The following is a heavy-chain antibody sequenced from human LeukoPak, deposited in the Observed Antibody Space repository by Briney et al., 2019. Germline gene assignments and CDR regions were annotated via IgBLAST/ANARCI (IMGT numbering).Heavy chain of an antibody. V-gene: IGHV1-8*01. D-gene: IGHD5-18*01. CDR3: ASVKHSYDYYFDY. Sequence: ASVMVSCKASGYTFTSYDINWVRQATGQGLEWMGWMNPNSGNTGYAQKFQGRVTMTRNTSISTAYMELSSLRSEDTAVYYCASVKHSYDYYFDYWGQGTLVTVSS. J-gene: IGHJ4*02. CDR2: MNPNSGNT. CDR1: GYTFTSYD.